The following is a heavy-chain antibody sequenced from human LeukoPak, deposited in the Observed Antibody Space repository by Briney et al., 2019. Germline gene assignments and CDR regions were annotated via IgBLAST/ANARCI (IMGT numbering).Heavy chain of an antibody. CDR1: GYNFTSYW. Sequence: ESLKISRKASGYNFTSYWIGWVRQMPGKGLEWMGIIYPGDSDTRYSPSFQGQVTISADESVSTAYLQWSSLKASDSAIYYCATRSDGYSQFDFWGQGTLVTVSS. J-gene: IGHJ4*02. D-gene: IGHD5-24*01. CDR3: ATRSDGYSQFDF. CDR2: IYPGDSDT. V-gene: IGHV5-51*01.